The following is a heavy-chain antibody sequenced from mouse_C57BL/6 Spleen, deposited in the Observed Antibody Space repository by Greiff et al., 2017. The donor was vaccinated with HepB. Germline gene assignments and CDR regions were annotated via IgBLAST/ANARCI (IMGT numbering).Heavy chain of an antibody. Sequence: QVQPKESGPELVKPGASVKISCKASGYAFSSSWMNWVKQRPGKGLEWIGRIYPGDGDTNYNGKFKGKATLTADKSSSTAYMKLSSLTSEDSAVYFCARKGFHRGCAYWGQGTLVTVSA. CDR1: GYAFSSSW. V-gene: IGHV1-82*01. CDR3: ARKGFHRGCAY. CDR2: IYPGDGDT. J-gene: IGHJ3*01.